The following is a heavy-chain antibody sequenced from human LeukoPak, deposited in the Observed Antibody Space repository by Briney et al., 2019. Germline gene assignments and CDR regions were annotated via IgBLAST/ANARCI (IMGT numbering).Heavy chain of an antibody. J-gene: IGHJ6*03. D-gene: IGHD6-19*01. CDR2: VYPRDSDT. CDR3: VRQIAVAGRTNSEYWYYIDV. CDR1: GYTFDRSW. Sequence: KSGESLKISCQASGYTFDRSWIGWVRQMPGKGFQWLGIVYPRDSDTRYSPSVQGHVTITADTSIDTAYLQWRSLRASDTANYFCVRQIAVAGRTNSEYWYYIDVWGKGTAVTVSS. V-gene: IGHV5-51*01.